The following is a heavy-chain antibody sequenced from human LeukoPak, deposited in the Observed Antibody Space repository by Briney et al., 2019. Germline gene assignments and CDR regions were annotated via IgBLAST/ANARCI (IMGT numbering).Heavy chain of an antibody. J-gene: IGHJ6*03. D-gene: IGHD3/OR15-3a*01. CDR2: TSSSSSYI. CDR3: ARDPSGFLDWEFYMDV. CDR1: GFTFSSYS. Sequence: PGGSLRLSCAASGFTFSSYSMNWVRQAPGKGLGWVSSTSSSSSYIYYADSVKGRFTISRDNAKNSLYLQMNSLRAEDTAVYYCARDPSGFLDWEFYMDVWGKGTTVTVSS. V-gene: IGHV3-21*01.